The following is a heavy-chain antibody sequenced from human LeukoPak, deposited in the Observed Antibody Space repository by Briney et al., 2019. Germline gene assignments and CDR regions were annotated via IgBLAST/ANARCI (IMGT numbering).Heavy chain of an antibody. CDR3: ARLDRAAMAYYFDH. CDR2: IYYSGST. CDR1: GGSISTYY. J-gene: IGHJ4*02. V-gene: IGHV4-59*08. Sequence: PSETLSLTCTVSGGSISTYYWSWMRQPPGRGLEWIGYIYYSGSTNYNPSLKGRVTISVDTSKNHFSLKLISVTAADTAVYYCARLDRAAMAYYFDHWGQGTLVTVSS. D-gene: IGHD5-18*01.